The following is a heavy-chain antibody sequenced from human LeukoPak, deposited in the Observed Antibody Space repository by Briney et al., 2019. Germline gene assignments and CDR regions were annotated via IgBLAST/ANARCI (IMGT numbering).Heavy chain of an antibody. Sequence: KPGGSLRLSCAASGFTFSSYSMNWVRQAPGKGLEWVSSISSSSSYIYYADSVKGRFTISRDNAKNSLYLQMNSLRAEDTAVYYCARPGYSSGWYGYWSQGTLVTVSS. CDR1: GFTFSSYS. D-gene: IGHD6-19*01. J-gene: IGHJ4*02. CDR2: ISSSSSYI. CDR3: ARPGYSSGWYGY. V-gene: IGHV3-21*01.